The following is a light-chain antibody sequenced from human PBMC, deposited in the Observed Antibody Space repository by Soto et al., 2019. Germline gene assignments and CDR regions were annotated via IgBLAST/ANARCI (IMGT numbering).Light chain of an antibody. Sequence: QSARTQPASVSGSPGQSITISCTGTSSDIGGYNYVSWYQQHPGKAPKLMIYEVSNRPSGVSNRFSGSKSGNTASLTISGLQAEDEANYYCTSYTSSSTNYVFGTGTKLTVL. J-gene: IGLJ1*01. CDR1: SSDIGGYNY. V-gene: IGLV2-14*01. CDR3: TSYTSSSTNYV. CDR2: EVS.